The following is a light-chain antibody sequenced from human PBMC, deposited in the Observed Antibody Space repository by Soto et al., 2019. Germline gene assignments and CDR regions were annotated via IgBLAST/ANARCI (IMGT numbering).Light chain of an antibody. CDR2: GAS. J-gene: IGKJ5*01. Sequence: EIVMTQSPATLSVSPGERATLSCRASQSVSTNLAWYQHKPGQAPRLLIFGASTRATGIPARFSGIGSGIEFAITISGLQPEDFALYYCQQYSHYVTFGHGTRLPMK. V-gene: IGKV3-15*01. CDR1: QSVSTN. CDR3: QQYSHYVT.